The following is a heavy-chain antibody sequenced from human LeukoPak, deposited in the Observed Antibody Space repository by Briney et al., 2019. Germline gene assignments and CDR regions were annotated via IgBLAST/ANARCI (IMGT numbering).Heavy chain of an antibody. J-gene: IGHJ4*02. V-gene: IGHV4-30-2*01. CDR3: VREFRGALFDN. CDR1: GGSISSGDYY. D-gene: IGHD3-10*01. Sequence: TSETLSLTCTVSGGSISSGDYYWSWIRQPPGKGLEWIGYIYDSGRTDFNPSLKSRVTISIDRSKNQFSLKLNSVSAADTAVYYCVREFRGALFDNWGQGTLVTVSS. CDR2: IYDSGRT.